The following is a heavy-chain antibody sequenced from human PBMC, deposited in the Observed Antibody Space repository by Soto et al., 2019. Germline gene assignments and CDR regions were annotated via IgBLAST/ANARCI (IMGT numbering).Heavy chain of an antibody. D-gene: IGHD2-15*01. CDR3: AREDIVVVVAATAFDI. V-gene: IGHV4-34*01. CDR2: INHSGST. J-gene: IGHJ3*02. Sequence: QVQLQQWGAGLLKPSETLSLTCAVYGGSFSGYYWSWLRQPPGQGLEWIGEINHSGSTNYNPSLKSRVTISVDTSKNQVSLKLSSVTAADTAVYYCAREDIVVVVAATAFDIWGQGTMVTVSS. CDR1: GGSFSGYY.